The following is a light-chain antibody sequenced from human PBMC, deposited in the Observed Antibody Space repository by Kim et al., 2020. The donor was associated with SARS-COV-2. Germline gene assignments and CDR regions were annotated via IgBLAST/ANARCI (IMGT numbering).Light chain of an antibody. CDR3: QSVDSSGAYVV. V-gene: IGLV3-25*03. J-gene: IGLJ2*01. Sequence: PGQTARSTCSGDALPKQYAYWYQQKPGQAPVVVIYKDSGRPSGIPERFSGSSSGTTVTLTISGIQAEDEADYYCQSVDSSGAYVVFGGGTQLTVL. CDR2: KDS. CDR1: ALPKQY.